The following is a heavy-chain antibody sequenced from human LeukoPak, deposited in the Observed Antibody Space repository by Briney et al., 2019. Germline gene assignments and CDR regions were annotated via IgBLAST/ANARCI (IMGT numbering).Heavy chain of an antibody. CDR1: GFTFSSYA. Sequence: PGGSLRLSCAASGFTFSSYAMSWVRQAPGKGLEGVSAISGSGGSTYYGDSVKGRFTISRDNSKNTLYLQMNSLRAEDTAVYYCAKVVAGTRGGIDYWGQGTLVTVSS. J-gene: IGHJ4*02. CDR2: ISGSGGST. D-gene: IGHD6-19*01. CDR3: AKVVAGTRGGIDY. V-gene: IGHV3-23*01.